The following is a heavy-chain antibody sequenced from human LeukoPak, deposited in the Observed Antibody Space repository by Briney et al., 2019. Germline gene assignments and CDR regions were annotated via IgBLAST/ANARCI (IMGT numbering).Heavy chain of an antibody. Sequence: ASVKVSCTASGYTFTGYYMHWVRQAPGQGLEWMGWINPNSGGTNYAQKFQGRVTMTRDTSISTAYMELSRLRSDDTAVYYCARDRAAAGLNWFDPWGQGTLVTVSS. CDR3: ARDRAAAGLNWFDP. CDR2: INPNSGGT. CDR1: GYTFTGYY. D-gene: IGHD6-13*01. V-gene: IGHV1-2*02. J-gene: IGHJ5*02.